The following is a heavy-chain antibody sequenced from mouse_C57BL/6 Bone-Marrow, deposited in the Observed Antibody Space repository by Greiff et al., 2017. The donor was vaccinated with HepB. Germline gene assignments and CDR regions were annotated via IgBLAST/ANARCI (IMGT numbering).Heavy chain of an antibody. CDR3: ARERRYVDYFDY. J-gene: IGHJ2*01. CDR2: INPSSGYT. Sequence: QVHVKQSGAELAKPGASVKLSCKVSGYTFTSYWMHWVKRRPGEGLEWIGYINPSSGYTKYNQKFKNKATLTADKSSSTAYMQLSSLTYEDSAVYYCARERRYVDYFDYWGQGTTLTVSS. CDR1: GYTFTSYW. D-gene: IGHD1-1*01. V-gene: IGHV1-7*01.